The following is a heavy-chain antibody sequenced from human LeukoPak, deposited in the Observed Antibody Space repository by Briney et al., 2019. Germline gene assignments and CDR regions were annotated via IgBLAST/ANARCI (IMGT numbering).Heavy chain of an antibody. D-gene: IGHD2-15*01. Sequence: ASVKVSCKASGYTFTGYYMHWVRQAPGQGLEWMGWINPNSGGTNYAQRFQGRVTMTRDTSISTAYMELSRLRSDDTAVYYCARDIVVVVSATPEGWFDPWGQGTLVTVSS. CDR2: INPNSGGT. CDR1: GYTFTGYY. J-gene: IGHJ5*02. V-gene: IGHV1-2*02. CDR3: ARDIVVVVSATPEGWFDP.